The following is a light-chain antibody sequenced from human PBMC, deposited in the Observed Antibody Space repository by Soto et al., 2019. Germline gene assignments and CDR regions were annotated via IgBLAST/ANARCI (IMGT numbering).Light chain of an antibody. Sequence: QSVLTQPVSVSGSPGQSITISCTGTSSDVGGYNYVSWSQQHPGKAPQLMIYEVSNRPSGVSNRFSGSKSGNTASLTISGLQAEDEADYYCSSYTSSSTYVFGTGTKFTVL. CDR2: EVS. J-gene: IGLJ1*01. CDR1: SSDVGGYNY. V-gene: IGLV2-14*01. CDR3: SSYTSSSTYV.